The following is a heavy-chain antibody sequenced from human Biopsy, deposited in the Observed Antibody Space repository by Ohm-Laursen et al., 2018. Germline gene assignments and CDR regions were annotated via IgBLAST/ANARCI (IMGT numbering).Heavy chain of an antibody. J-gene: IGHJ4*02. D-gene: IGHD1-1*01. CDR3: AADINVWNVNY. Sequence: ASVKVSCKVSEYTLTELPIHWVRQAPGKGLGWMGGFDPEHGETLYAQKFQGRVTMTEDTSTDTAYMELSSLRSEDTAVYYCAADINVWNVNYWGQGTQVTVSS. CDR1: EYTLTELP. V-gene: IGHV1-24*01. CDR2: FDPEHGET.